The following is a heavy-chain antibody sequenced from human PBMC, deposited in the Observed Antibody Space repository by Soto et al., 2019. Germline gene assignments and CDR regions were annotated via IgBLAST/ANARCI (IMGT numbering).Heavy chain of an antibody. V-gene: IGHV1-8*02. D-gene: IGHD5-12*01. CDR1: GYTFTSYD. J-gene: IGHJ6*02. Sequence: ASVKVSCKASGYTFTSYDINWVRQATGQGLEWVGWVNPDSGNTFYAQKFQDRVTMTRDTSTNTAYMELSSLGFDDTAVYYCARGYSGYIRHYGLDVWGQGTTVTVSS. CDR2: VNPDSGNT. CDR3: ARGYSGYIRHYGLDV.